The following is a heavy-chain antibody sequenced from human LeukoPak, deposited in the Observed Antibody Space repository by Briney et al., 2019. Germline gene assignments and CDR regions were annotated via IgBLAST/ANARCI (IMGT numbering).Heavy chain of an antibody. CDR1: GGTISSYY. Sequence: SETLSLTCTVSGGTISSYYWSWIRQPPGKGLEWIGYIYYSGSANYNPSLKSRVTISVDTSKNQFSLKLSPVTAADTAVYYCARGGDLLVVRGVITPGKGGPFDPWGQGTLVTVSS. CDR3: ARGGDLLVVRGVITPGKGGPFDP. V-gene: IGHV4-59*01. J-gene: IGHJ5*02. CDR2: IYYSGSA. D-gene: IGHD3-10*01.